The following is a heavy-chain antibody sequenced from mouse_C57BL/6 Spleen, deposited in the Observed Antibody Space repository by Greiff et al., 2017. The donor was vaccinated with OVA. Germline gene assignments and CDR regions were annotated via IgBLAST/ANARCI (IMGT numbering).Heavy chain of an antibody. CDR3: ARKGQLGPWFAY. CDR2: VDPNSGGT. V-gene: IGHV1-72*01. CDR1: GYTFTSYW. J-gene: IGHJ3*01. D-gene: IGHD4-1*02. Sequence: QVHVKQPGAELVKPGASVKLSCKATGYTFTSYWMHWVKQRPGRGLEWIGRVDPNSGGTKYNEKFKSKATLTVDKPSSTAYMQLSSLTSEDSAVYYCARKGQLGPWFAYWGQGTLVTVSA.